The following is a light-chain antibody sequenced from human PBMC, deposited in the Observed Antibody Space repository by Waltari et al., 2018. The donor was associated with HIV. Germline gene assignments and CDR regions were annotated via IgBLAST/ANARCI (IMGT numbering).Light chain of an antibody. CDR1: SSNVRTNY. Sequence: QSVLAQPRSVSGTPGQRVNIPCSGSSSNVRTNYVYWYQQVPGVAPKLLIYRNNQRPSGVPDRFSGSKSGTSASLAISGLRTEDETEYYCAAWDDRLSGRLFGGGTKVTVL. CDR3: AAWDDRLSGRL. J-gene: IGLJ2*01. CDR2: RNN. V-gene: IGLV1-47*01.